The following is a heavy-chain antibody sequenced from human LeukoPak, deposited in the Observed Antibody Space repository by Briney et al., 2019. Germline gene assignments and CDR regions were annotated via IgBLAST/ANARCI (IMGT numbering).Heavy chain of an antibody. CDR2: IIPIFGTA. CDR3: ARPIVGGFEDAFDI. V-gene: IGHV1-69*13. CDR1: GGTFSSYA. J-gene: IGHJ3*02. Sequence: SVKVSCKASGGTFSSYAISWVRQAPGQGLEWMGGIIPIFGTANYAQKFQGRVTITADESTSTAYVELSSLRSEDTAVYYCARPIVGGFEDAFDIWGQGTMVTVSS. D-gene: IGHD1-26*01.